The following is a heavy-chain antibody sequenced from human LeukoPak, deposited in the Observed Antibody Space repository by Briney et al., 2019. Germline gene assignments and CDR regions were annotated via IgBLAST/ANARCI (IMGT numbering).Heavy chain of an antibody. CDR1: GFTFSSYW. CDR3: ARDAAPDFWSGYYDY. D-gene: IGHD3-3*01. Sequence: QPGGSLRLSCAASGFTFSSYWMSWVRQAPGKGLEWVANIKQDGSEKYYVDSAKGRFTISRDNAKNSLYLQMNSLRAEDTAVYYCARDAAPDFWSGYYDYWGQGTLVTVSS. J-gene: IGHJ4*02. V-gene: IGHV3-7*01. CDR2: IKQDGSEK.